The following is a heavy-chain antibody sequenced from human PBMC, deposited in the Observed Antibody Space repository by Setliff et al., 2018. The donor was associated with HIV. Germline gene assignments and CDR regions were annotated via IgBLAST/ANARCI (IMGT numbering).Heavy chain of an antibody. CDR2: INQDESEQ. D-gene: IGHD3-22*01. J-gene: IGHJ6*04. V-gene: IGHV3-7*01. Sequence: GGSLRLSCAASGFTFNIYYLSWVRQAPGKGLEWVGKINQDESEQFYVDSVRGRFTISRDNAKKSLYLQMNSLRAEDTAVYYCARALDLRDNGVVYYDRGWMDVWGKGTTVTVSS. CDR3: ARALDLRDNGVVYYDRGWMDV. CDR1: GFTFNIYY.